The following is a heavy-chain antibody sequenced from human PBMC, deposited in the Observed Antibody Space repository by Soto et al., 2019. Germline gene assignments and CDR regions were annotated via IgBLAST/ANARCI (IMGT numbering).Heavy chain of an antibody. J-gene: IGHJ4*02. CDR1: GGSFSGYY. CDR2: INHSGST. D-gene: IGHD6-6*01. CDR3: ARSYSSSSPLYFDY. Sequence: SETLSLTCAVYGGSFSGYYWSWIRQPPGKGLEWIGEINHSGSTNYNPSLKSRVTISVDTSKNQFSLKLSSVTAADTAVYYCARSYSSSSPLYFDYWGQGTLVTVSS. V-gene: IGHV4-34*01.